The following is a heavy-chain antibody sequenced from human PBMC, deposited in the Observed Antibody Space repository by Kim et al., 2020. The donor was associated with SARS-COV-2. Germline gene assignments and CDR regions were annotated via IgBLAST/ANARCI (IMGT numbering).Heavy chain of an antibody. D-gene: IGHD6-13*01. V-gene: IGHV4-59*08. CDR2: VYSIGTT. J-gene: IGHJ4*01. CDR3: ARHTLGSWAYFDS. Sequence: SETLSLTCSVSGTAIRSYYWSWTRRPPGKALEWIGYVYSIGTTTYNPSLAGRATLSLDPSKSQFSLNLTSVTAADTAVYSCARHTLGSWAYFDSWGPGTL. CDR1: GTAIRSYY.